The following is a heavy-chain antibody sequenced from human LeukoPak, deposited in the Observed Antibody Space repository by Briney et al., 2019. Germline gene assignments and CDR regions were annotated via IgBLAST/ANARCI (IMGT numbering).Heavy chain of an antibody. D-gene: IGHD3-3*01. CDR2: ISFNGAST. CDR1: GFSFSDYA. V-gene: IGHV3-23*01. Sequence: GGSLRLSCAASGFSFSDYAMNWVRQAPGKGLEWVSGISFNGASTYYADSVKGQFTISRDNSKNTLYLQMNSLRGEDTAVYYCAKEYDFWANNWFDPWGQGTLVTVSS. J-gene: IGHJ5*02. CDR3: AKEYDFWANNWFDP.